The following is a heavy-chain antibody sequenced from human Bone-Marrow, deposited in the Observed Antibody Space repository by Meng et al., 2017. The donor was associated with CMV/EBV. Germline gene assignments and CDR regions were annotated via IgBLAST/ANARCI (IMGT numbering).Heavy chain of an antibody. CDR3: ASGIKDYDFGPFDL. V-gene: IGHV4-61*01. J-gene: IGHJ2*01. CDR2: IYDSGST. D-gene: IGHD3-3*01. Sequence: SETLSLTCTVPGGSVSSGSYHWSWIRQPPGKGLEWIGFIYDSGSTNYNPSLKSRVTISKDTSKNQLSLKLTFVTAADTAVYYCASGIKDYDFGPFDLWGRGTQVTVSS. CDR1: GGSVSSGSYH.